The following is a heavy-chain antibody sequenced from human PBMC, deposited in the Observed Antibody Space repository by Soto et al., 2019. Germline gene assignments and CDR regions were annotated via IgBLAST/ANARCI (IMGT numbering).Heavy chain of an antibody. D-gene: IGHD5-18*01. CDR3: ATSGYSYGSYYYYGMDV. CDR1: GYSFTSYW. Sequence: PVESLKISCKGSGYSFTSYWIGWVRQMPGKGLEWMGIIYPGDSDTRYSPSFQGQVTISADKSISTAYLQWSSLKASDTAMYYCATSGYSYGSYYYYGMDVWGQGTTVTVSS. J-gene: IGHJ6*02. V-gene: IGHV5-51*01. CDR2: IYPGDSDT.